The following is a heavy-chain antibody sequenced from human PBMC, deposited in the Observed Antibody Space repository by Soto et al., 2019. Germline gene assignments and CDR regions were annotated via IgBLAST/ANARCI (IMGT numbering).Heavy chain of an antibody. CDR2: INAGNGNT. Sequence: ASVKVSCKASGYTFTSYSMHLVRQGPGQRLEWMGWINAGNGNTKYSQKFQGRVTITRDTSASTAYMELSSLRSEDTAVYYCARSIAARPNTDYWGQGTLVTGSS. J-gene: IGHJ4*02. CDR1: GYTFTSYS. D-gene: IGHD6-6*01. V-gene: IGHV1-3*01. CDR3: ARSIAARPNTDY.